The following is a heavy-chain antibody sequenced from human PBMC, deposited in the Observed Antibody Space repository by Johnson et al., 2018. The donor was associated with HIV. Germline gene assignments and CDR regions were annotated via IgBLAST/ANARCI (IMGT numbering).Heavy chain of an antibody. CDR1: GFTFSSYA. D-gene: IGHD6-13*01. Sequence: QVQLVESGGGVVQPGRSLRLSCAASGFTFSSYAMHWVRQAPGKGLEWVAVISYDGSNKYYADSVKGRFPLSRDNSKNTLYLQMNSLRAEDTAVYYCARDRGGIAEQSGAFDIWGQGTMVTVSS. CDR3: ARDRGGIAEQSGAFDI. V-gene: IGHV3-30*04. CDR2: ISYDGSNK. J-gene: IGHJ3*02.